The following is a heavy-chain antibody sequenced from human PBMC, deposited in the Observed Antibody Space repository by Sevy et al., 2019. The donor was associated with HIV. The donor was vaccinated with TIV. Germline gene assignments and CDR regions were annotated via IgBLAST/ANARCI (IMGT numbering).Heavy chain of an antibody. CDR1: GFTFSNAW. D-gene: IGHD3-10*01. Sequence: GGSLRLSCAASGFTFSNAWMNWVRQAPGKGLEWVGRIKSKTDVGTTDYAAPVKGRFTIQRDDSKKTLYLQMNSLKIEDTAVYYCTFNGSGSYYRYYYYYGMDVWGQGTTVTVSS. CDR3: TFNGSGSYYRYYYYYGMDV. V-gene: IGHV3-15*07. J-gene: IGHJ6*02. CDR2: IKSKTDVGTT.